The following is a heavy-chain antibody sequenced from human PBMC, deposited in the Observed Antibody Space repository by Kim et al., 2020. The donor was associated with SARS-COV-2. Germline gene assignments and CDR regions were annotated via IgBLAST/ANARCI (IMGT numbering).Heavy chain of an antibody. CDR2: ISSSGSII. CDR3: AREGWGGPSPLEYGLDV. D-gene: IGHD3-3*01. J-gene: IGHJ6*02. V-gene: IGHV3-48*03. Sequence: GGSLRLSCAGSGFTFSSYEMNWVRQAPGKGLEWVSYISSSGSIIYYADSLKGRFTISRDNAKNSVFLQMNSLRAGDTAVYYCAREGWGGPSPLEYGLDVWGQGTTVTVSS. CDR1: GFTFSSYE.